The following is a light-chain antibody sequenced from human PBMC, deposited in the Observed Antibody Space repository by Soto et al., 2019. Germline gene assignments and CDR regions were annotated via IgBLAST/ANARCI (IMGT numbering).Light chain of an antibody. J-gene: IGLJ2*01. CDR2: EVS. CDR1: SGDVGGYDY. V-gene: IGLV2-14*01. Sequence: QSALTQPASVSESPGQSITISCTGTSGDVGGYDYVSWYQQHPGKAPRLMIFEVSNRPSGVSNRFSGAKSGNTASLTISGLQAEDEADYYCSSYIISNTLVFGGGTKLTVL. CDR3: SSYIISNTLV.